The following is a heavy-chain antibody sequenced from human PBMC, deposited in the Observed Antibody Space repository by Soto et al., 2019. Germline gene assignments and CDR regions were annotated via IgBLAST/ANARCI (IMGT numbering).Heavy chain of an antibody. D-gene: IGHD1-7*01. CDR3: ARDSWNYGPSSFDY. CDR2: ISSSSSYI. V-gene: IGHV3-21*01. CDR1: GFTFSSYN. J-gene: IGHJ4*02. Sequence: EVQLVESGGGLVKPGGSLRLSCAASGFTFSSYNMNWVRQAPGEGLEWVSSISSSSSYIYYADSVKGRFTISRDNAKNSPYLQMHSLRAEDTAVYYCARDSWNYGPSSFDYLGQGTLVTVSS.